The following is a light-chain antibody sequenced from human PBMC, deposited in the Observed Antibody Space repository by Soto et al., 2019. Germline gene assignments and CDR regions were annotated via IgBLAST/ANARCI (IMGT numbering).Light chain of an antibody. Sequence: EIVFAQFPAPLAFSPVERANPSCRASQSVSSYLAWYQQKPGQAPRLLIYDASNRATGIPARFSGSGSGTDFTLTISRLEPEDFAVYYCQQYGSSLTFGGGTKVDI. CDR2: DAS. CDR1: QSVSSY. V-gene: IGKV3-20*01. CDR3: QQYGSSLT. J-gene: IGKJ4*01.